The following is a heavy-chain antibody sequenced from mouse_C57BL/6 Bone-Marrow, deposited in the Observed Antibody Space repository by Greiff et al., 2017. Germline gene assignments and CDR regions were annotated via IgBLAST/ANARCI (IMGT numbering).Heavy chain of an antibody. CDR1: GYTFTSYW. CDR3: ANKPRFAY. CDR2: IHPNSGST. V-gene: IGHV1-64*01. Sequence: VKLQQPGAELVKPGASVKLSCKASGYTFTSYWMHWVKQRPGQGLEWIGMIHPNSGSTNYNEKFKSKATLTADKSSSTAYIRLSSLTSADSAFYCCANKPRFAYWDQGTLVTVSA. J-gene: IGHJ3*01.